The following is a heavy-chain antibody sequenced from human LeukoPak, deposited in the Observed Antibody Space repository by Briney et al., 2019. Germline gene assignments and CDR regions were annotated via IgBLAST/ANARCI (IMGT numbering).Heavy chain of an antibody. CDR2: IYSGGST. CDR1: GFTVSSNY. CDR3: ARDGPDNYGSMDV. J-gene: IGHJ6*02. Sequence: PGGSLRLSCAASGFTVSSNYMSWVRQAPGKGLEWVSVIYSGGSTYYADSVKGRFTISTDNSKNTLYPQMNSLRAEDTVVYYCARDGPDNYGSMDVWVQGTKVTVSS. D-gene: IGHD4-17*01. V-gene: IGHV3-53*01.